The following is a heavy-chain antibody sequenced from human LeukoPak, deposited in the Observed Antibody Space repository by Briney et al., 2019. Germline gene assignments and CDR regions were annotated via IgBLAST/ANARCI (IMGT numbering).Heavy chain of an antibody. CDR1: GGSITTDY. Sequence: SETLSLTCTVSGGSITTDYWTWFRQPPGQELEWIGYIHYSGSTSYNPSLKGRVTISADSSKNQISLKLISVTAADTAVFYCARSALDVYHSSGFYSTWGQGTLVTVSS. CDR3: ARSALDVYHSSGFYST. CDR2: IHYSGST. J-gene: IGHJ4*02. V-gene: IGHV4-59*08. D-gene: IGHD3-22*01.